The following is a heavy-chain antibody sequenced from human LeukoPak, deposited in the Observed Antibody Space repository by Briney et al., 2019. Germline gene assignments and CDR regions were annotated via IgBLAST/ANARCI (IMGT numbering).Heavy chain of an antibody. J-gene: IGHJ5*02. CDR2: IYYSGST. Sequence: SETLSLTCTVSGGSISSSSYYWGWIRQPPGKGLEWIGYIYYSGSTNYNPSLKSRVTISVDTSKNQFSLKLSSVTAADTAVFYCVRGGIMFDPWGQGTLVTVSS. V-gene: IGHV4-61*05. D-gene: IGHD1-26*01. CDR3: VRGGIMFDP. CDR1: GGSISSSSYY.